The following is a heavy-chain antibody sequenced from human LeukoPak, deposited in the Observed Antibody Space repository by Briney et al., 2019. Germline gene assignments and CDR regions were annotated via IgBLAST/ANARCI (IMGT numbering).Heavy chain of an antibody. D-gene: IGHD3-16*02. Sequence: PSETLSLTCAVYGGSFSGYYWSWIRQPPGKGQEWIGEISHSGSTNYNPSLKSRVTISVDTSKNQFSLKLSSVTAADTAVYYCARSSDYVWGSYRTWGQGTLVTVSS. CDR2: ISHSGST. CDR1: GGSFSGYY. J-gene: IGHJ5*02. CDR3: ARSSDYVWGSYRT. V-gene: IGHV4-34*01.